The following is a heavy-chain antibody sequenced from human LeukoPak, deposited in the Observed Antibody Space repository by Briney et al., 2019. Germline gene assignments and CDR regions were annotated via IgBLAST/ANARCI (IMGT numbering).Heavy chain of an antibody. Sequence: SGPALVKPTQTLTLTCTFSGFSLSTSGMCVSWIRQPPGKALEWLARIDWDDDKYYSTSLKTRLTISKDTSKNQVVLTMTNMDPVDTATYYCARISAVAGNLPWFDYWGQGTLVTVSS. D-gene: IGHD6-19*01. CDR3: ARISAVAGNLPWFDY. J-gene: IGHJ4*02. CDR1: GFSLSTSGMC. V-gene: IGHV2-70*11. CDR2: IDWDDDK.